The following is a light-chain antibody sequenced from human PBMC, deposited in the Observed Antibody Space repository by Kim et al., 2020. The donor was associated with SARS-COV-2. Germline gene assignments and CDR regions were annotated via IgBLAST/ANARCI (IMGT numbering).Light chain of an antibody. Sequence: VSPRGRATPSCRASQSVSSNLAWYRQRPGQPPRLLFYGASTRATGIPARFSGSGSGTDFTLTITGLQSEDFAIYYCQQYDSLPRTFGQGTKVDIK. CDR2: GAS. CDR1: QSVSSN. CDR3: QQYDSLPRT. V-gene: IGKV3-15*01. J-gene: IGKJ1*01.